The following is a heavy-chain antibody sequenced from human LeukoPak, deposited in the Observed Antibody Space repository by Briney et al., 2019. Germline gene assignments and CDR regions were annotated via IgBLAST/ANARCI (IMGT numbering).Heavy chain of an antibody. D-gene: IGHD2-2*01. V-gene: IGHV6-1*01. CDR3: ARRLTQYDCFDP. CDR1: GDSVSSNSVT. J-gene: IGHJ5*02. Sequence: SQTLSLTCAISGDSVSSNSVTWNWIRQSPSRGLEWLGRTYYRSTWYNDYAVSVRGRMTVNPDTSKNQFSLHLNSVTPEDTAVYYCARRLTQYDCFDPWGQGILVTVSS. CDR2: TYYRSTWYN.